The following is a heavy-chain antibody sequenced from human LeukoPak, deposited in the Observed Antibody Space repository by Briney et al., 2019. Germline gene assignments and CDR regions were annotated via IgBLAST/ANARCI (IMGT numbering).Heavy chain of an antibody. Sequence: GGSLRLSCAASGFTFSSYGMHWVRQAPGKGLEWVAVISYDGSNKYYADSVKGRFTISRDNSKNTLYLQMNSLRAEDTAVYYCARDSGRYGYYMDVWGKGTTVTVSS. D-gene: IGHD1-26*01. CDR1: GFTFSSYG. V-gene: IGHV3-30*03. CDR2: ISYDGSNK. CDR3: ARDSGRYGYYMDV. J-gene: IGHJ6*04.